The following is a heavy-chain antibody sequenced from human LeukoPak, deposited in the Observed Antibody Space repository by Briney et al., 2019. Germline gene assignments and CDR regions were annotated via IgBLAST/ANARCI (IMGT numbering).Heavy chain of an antibody. V-gene: IGHV3-23*01. CDR2: ISGSGGNT. J-gene: IGHJ6*02. Sequence: GGSLRLSCAASGFTFSSYAMSWVRQAPGKGLEWVSAISGSGGNTYYADSVKGRFTISRDNSKNTLYLQMNSLRAEDTAVYYCASPVVPATGYYYYGMDVWGQGTTVTVSS. CDR1: GFTFSSYA. CDR3: ASPVVPATGYYYYGMDV. D-gene: IGHD2-2*01.